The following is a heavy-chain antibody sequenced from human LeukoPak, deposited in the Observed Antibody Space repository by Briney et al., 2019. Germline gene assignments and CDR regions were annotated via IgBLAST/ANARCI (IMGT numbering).Heavy chain of an antibody. CDR1: GFIVSNSY. V-gene: IGHV3-66*01. CDR3: AKTNNYAYVH. Sequence: PGGSLRLSCAASGFIVSNSYMTWVRQAPGKGLEWVSIIYADGGTYYADSLKGRFTISRDISKNTVFLQMNSLRAEDTAVYYCAKTNNYAYVHWGQGTLVTVSS. CDR2: IYADGGT. D-gene: IGHD5-18*01. J-gene: IGHJ4*02.